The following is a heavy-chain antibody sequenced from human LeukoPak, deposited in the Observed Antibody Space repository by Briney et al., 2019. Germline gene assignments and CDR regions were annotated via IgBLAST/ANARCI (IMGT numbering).Heavy chain of an antibody. Sequence: PSETLSLTCTVSGGSISSGGYYWSWIRQHPGKGLEWIGYIYYSGSTYYNPSLKSRVTISVDTSKNQFSLKLSSVTAADTAVYYCARSIVVVVAATLWGDNWFDPWGQGTLVTVSS. D-gene: IGHD2-15*01. V-gene: IGHV4-31*03. CDR2: IYYSGST. J-gene: IGHJ5*02. CDR1: GGSISSGGYY. CDR3: ARSIVVVVAATLWGDNWFDP.